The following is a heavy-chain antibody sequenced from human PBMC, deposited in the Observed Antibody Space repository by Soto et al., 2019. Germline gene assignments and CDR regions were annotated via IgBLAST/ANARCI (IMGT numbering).Heavy chain of an antibody. CDR1: GGSISSYY. CDR2: VYYSGST. Sequence: LSLTCTVSGGSISSYYWSWIRQPPGKGLEWIGYVYYSGSTNYNPSLKSRVTISVDTSKNQFSLKLRSVTAADTAVYYCAADTSGYYTFDYWGQGTLVTVSS. D-gene: IGHD3-22*01. J-gene: IGHJ4*02. CDR3: AADTSGYYTFDY. V-gene: IGHV4-59*01.